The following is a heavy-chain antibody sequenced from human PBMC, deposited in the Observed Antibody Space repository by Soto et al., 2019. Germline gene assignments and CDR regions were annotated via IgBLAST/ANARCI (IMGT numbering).Heavy chain of an antibody. CDR1: GFTFSTYS. CDR2: ISSSSSTI. D-gene: IGHD4-17*01. Sequence: GGSLRLSCAASGFTFSTYSMNWVRQAPGKGLEWVSYISSSSSTIFYADSVKGRFTISRDNAKNSLYLQMNSLRAEDTAVYYCARGVSNFPTVTTFDYWGQGTLVTVSS. V-gene: IGHV3-48*04. CDR3: ARGVSNFPTVTTFDY. J-gene: IGHJ4*02.